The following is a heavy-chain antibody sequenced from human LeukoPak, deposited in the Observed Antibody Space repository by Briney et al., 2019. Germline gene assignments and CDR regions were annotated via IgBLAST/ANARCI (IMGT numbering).Heavy chain of an antibody. CDR2: IYYSGST. D-gene: IGHD2-2*01. J-gene: IGHJ4*02. V-gene: IGHV4-39*01. Sequence: SETLSLTCTVSGGSISSSSYYWGWIRQPPGTGLEWIGSIYYSGSTYYNPSLKSRVTISVDTSKNQFSLKLSSVTAADTAVYYCARINCSSTSCYFDYWGQGTLVTVSS. CDR3: ARINCSSTSCYFDY. CDR1: GGSISSSSYY.